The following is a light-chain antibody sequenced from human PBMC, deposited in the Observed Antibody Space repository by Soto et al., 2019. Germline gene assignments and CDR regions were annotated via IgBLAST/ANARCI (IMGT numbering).Light chain of an antibody. V-gene: IGKV1-27*01. CDR3: QKYNSAPFA. CDR1: QGSFDY. J-gene: IGKJ3*01. CDR2: GAS. Sequence: DIQMTKSPSSLSASVDDRVTITCRASQGSFDYVAWYQQKPGKVPKLQVFGASTLQSGVPSRFSGSGSGTDFTLPISSLQRDEVATYYCQKYNSAPFAFGPAKKGDIK.